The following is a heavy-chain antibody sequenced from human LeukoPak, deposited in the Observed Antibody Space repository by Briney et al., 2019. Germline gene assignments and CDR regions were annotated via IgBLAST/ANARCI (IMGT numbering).Heavy chain of an antibody. CDR2: ISRDGDKT. Sequence: GWSLRLSCAVSGFSLSINSMCWVRQAPGKGLEWVSGISRDGDKTYYVDSVEGRFTISRDTSKNTLYLQMDTLRVEDTATYYCAKEEVPNDYWGQGTLVTVSS. CDR1: GFSLSINS. J-gene: IGHJ4*02. V-gene: IGHV3-23*01. CDR3: AKEEVPNDY.